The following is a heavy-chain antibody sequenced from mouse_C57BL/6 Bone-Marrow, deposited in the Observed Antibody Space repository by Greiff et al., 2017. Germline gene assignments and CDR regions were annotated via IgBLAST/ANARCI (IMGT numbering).Heavy chain of an antibody. CDR2: INPNYGTT. Sequence: VQLQQSGPELVKPGASVKISCKASGYSFTDYNMNWVKQSNGKSLEWIGVINPNYGTTSYNQKFKGKATLTVDQSSSTAYMQLNSLTSEDSAVXYCARTGAPRVYYYDYCDDWGQGTTLTVSS. CDR3: ARTGAPRVYYYDYCDD. D-gene: IGHD1-1*01. V-gene: IGHV1-39*01. CDR1: GYSFTDYN. J-gene: IGHJ2*01.